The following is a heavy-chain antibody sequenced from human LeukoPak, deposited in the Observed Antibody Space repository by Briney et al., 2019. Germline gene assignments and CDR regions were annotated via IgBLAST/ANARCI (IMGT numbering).Heavy chain of an antibody. Sequence: GGSLRLSCAASGFTFDDYAMHWVRQAPGKGLEWVSLISWDGGSTYYADSVKGRFTISRDNSKNSLYLQMNSLRAEDTALYYCAKDKKGSSSSWYYYYMDVWGKGTTVTVSS. CDR1: GFTFDDYA. CDR2: ISWDGGST. D-gene: IGHD6-6*01. J-gene: IGHJ6*03. CDR3: AKDKKGSSSSWYYYYMDV. V-gene: IGHV3-43D*03.